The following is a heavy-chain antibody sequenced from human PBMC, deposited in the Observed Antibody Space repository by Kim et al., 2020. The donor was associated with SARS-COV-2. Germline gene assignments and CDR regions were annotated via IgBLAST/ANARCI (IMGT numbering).Heavy chain of an antibody. J-gene: IGHJ4*02. Sequence: ADSVKGRFTISRDNAKNTLYLQMNSLRADDTAGYYCARAIIGTNTFDSWGQGILVTVSS. D-gene: IGHD1-7*01. V-gene: IGHV3-74*01. CDR3: ARAIIGTNTFDS.